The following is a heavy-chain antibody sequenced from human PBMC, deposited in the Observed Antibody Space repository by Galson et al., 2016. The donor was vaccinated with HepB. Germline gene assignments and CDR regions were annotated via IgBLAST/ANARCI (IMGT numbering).Heavy chain of an antibody. D-gene: IGHD6-19*01. CDR3: ERDVAVAGTGVDY. V-gene: IGHV3-33*01. CDR1: GFTFSSYG. CDR2: IWYDGANK. Sequence: SLRLSCAASGFTFSSYGMRWVRQAPGKGLEWVAVIWYDGANKYYADSVKGRFTISRDNSNNTLYLQIHSLRAEDTAVYYCERDVAVAGTGVDYWGQGTLVTVSS. J-gene: IGHJ4*02.